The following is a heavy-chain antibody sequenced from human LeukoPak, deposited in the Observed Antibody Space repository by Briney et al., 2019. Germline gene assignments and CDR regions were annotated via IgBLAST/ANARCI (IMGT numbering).Heavy chain of an antibody. Sequence: SETLSLTCSVNGVSFSGYYWSWIRQSPGKGLEWIGEINHSGITDYNPSLRSRVTISVDTSKNQFSLKLSSVTAADTAIYYCARAVIVVAAATQRNWFDPWGQGTLVTVSS. CDR1: GVSFSGYY. V-gene: IGHV4-34*01. J-gene: IGHJ5*02. D-gene: IGHD2-15*01. CDR2: INHSGIT. CDR3: ARAVIVVAAATQRNWFDP.